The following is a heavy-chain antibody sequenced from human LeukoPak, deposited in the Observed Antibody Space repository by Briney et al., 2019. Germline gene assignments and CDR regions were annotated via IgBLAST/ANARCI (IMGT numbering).Heavy chain of an antibody. J-gene: IGHJ4*02. Sequence: SETLSLTCAVYGGSFSGYYWSWIRQPPGKGLEWIGEINHSGSTNYNPSLKSRVTISVHTSKNQFYLKLSSVTAADTAVYYCPSICSGGSCYSDYWGQGTLVTVSS. CDR3: PSICSGGSCYSDY. CDR2: INHSGST. CDR1: GGSFSGYY. V-gene: IGHV4-34*01. D-gene: IGHD2-15*01.